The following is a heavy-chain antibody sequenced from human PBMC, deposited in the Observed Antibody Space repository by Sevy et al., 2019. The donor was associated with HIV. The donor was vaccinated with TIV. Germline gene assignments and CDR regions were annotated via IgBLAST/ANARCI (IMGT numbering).Heavy chain of an antibody. Sequence: GGSLRLSCAASGFALSNYYAMHWVRQAPGKGLEWVALISYDGSDKYYADSVKGRFTISRDNFKNTLYLQMNSLTTEDTAVYYYARPWANYVDHYFFYAMDVWGQGTTVTVSS. CDR1: GFALSNYYA. V-gene: IGHV3-30-3*01. CDR2: ISYDGSDK. D-gene: IGHD4-17*01. CDR3: ARPWANYVDHYFFYAMDV. J-gene: IGHJ6*02.